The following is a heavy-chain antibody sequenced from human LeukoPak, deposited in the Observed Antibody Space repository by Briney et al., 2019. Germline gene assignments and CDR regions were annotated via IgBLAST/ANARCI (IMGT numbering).Heavy chain of an antibody. D-gene: IGHD3-22*01. J-gene: IGHJ3*02. CDR2: IYTSGST. CDR3: ARERYYYDSSGTDAFDI. CDR1: GGSISSYY. Sequence: SETLSLTCTVSGGSISSYYWSWIRQPAGKGLEWIGRIYTSGSTNYNPSLKSRVTMSVDTSKNQFSLKLSSVTAADTAVYYCARERYYYDSSGTDAFDIWGQGTMVTVSS. V-gene: IGHV4-4*07.